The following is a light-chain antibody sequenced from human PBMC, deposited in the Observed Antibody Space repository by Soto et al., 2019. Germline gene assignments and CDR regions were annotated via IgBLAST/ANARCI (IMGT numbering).Light chain of an antibody. V-gene: IGLV2-11*01. Sequence: QSVLTQPRSVSVSPGQSVTGSCIGTSSDVGDYNSVSWYQQHPGKAPKLMIYDVSKRPSGVPDRFSGSKSGNTASLTISGLQAEDEADYYCCSYVGGYSYVFGIGTKVTVL. CDR1: SSDVGDYNS. J-gene: IGLJ1*01. CDR3: CSYVGGYSYV. CDR2: DVS.